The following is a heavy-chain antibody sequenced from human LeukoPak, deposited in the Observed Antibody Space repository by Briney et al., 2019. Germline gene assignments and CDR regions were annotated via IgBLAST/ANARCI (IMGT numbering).Heavy chain of an antibody. CDR1: GGSFSGYY. V-gene: IGHV4-34*01. D-gene: IGHD3-3*01. CDR3: ALLGTNYDFWSGYYSADY. Sequence: SETLSLTCAVYGGSFSGYYWSWIRQPPGKGLEWIGEINHSGSTNYNPSLKSRVTISVDTSKNQFSLKLSSVTAADTAVYYCALLGTNYDFWSGYYSADYWGQGTLVTVSS. J-gene: IGHJ4*02. CDR2: INHSGST.